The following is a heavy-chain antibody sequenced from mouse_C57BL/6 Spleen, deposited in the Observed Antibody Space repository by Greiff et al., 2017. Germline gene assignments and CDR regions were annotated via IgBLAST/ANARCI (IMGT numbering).Heavy chain of an antibody. V-gene: IGHV1-69*01. Sequence: VQLQQSGAELVMPGASVKLSCKASGYTFTSYWMHWVKQRPGQGLEWIGEIDPSDSYTNYNQKFKGKSTLTVDKSSSTAYMQLSSLTSEDSAVYYCARKGALITTVVATDYAMDYWGQGTSVTVSS. CDR2: IDPSDSYT. J-gene: IGHJ4*01. D-gene: IGHD1-1*01. CDR1: GYTFTSYW. CDR3: ARKGALITTVVATDYAMDY.